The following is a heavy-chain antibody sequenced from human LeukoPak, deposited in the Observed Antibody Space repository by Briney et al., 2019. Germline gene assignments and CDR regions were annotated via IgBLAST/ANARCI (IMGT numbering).Heavy chain of an antibody. J-gene: IGHJ5*02. CDR2: IYHSGST. CDR3: ARGRVFDWFDP. V-gene: IGHV4-39*07. CDR1: GGSISSGGYY. Sequence: PSETLSLTCTVSGGSISSGGYYWSWIRQHPGKGLEWIGEIYHSGSTNYNPSLKSRVTISVDKSKNQFSLKLSSVTAADTAVYYCARGRVFDWFDPWGQGTLVTVSS. D-gene: IGHD6-13*01.